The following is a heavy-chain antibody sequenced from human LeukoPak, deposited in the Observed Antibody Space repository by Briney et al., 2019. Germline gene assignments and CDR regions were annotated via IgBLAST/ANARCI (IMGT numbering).Heavy chain of an antibody. V-gene: IGHV3-66*04. D-gene: IGHD6-19*01. Sequence: GGSLRLSCAASGFTVSSNYMSWVRQAPGKGLEWVSVIYSGGGTYYADSVKGRFTISRDNSKNTLYLQMNSLRAEDTAVYYCARHNTGYSDSSGGYYFDYWGQGTLVTVSS. CDR1: GFTVSSNY. CDR2: IYSGGGT. CDR3: ARHNTGYSDSSGGYYFDY. J-gene: IGHJ4*02.